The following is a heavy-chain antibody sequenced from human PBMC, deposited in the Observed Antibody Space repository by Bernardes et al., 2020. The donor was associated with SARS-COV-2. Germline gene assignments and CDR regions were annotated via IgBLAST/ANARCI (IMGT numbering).Heavy chain of an antibody. J-gene: IGHJ5*02. D-gene: IGHD6-13*01. CDR1: GFTLSSYG. Sequence: GGYLRPSCAASGFTLSSYGMHWVRHAPGKGLEWVAVISYDGSNKYYADSVKGRFTISRDNSKNTLYLQMNSLRAEDTAVYYCAKEGAAAGSFDPWGQGTLVTVSS. CDR3: AKEGAAAGSFDP. V-gene: IGHV3-30*18. CDR2: ISYDGSNK.